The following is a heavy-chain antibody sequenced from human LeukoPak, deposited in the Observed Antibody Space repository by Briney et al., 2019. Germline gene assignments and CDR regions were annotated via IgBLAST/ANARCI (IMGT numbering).Heavy chain of an antibody. CDR2: INSDGSST. D-gene: IGHD3-3*01. CDR1: GFTFSSYW. CDR3: AREELVEDDFWSGPYDY. Sequence: PGGSLRLSCAASGFTFSSYWMHWVRQAPGKGLVWVSRINSDGSSTSYADSVKGRFTISRDNAKNTLSLQMNSLRAEDTAVYYCAREELVEDDFWSGPYDYWGQGTLVTVSP. V-gene: IGHV3-74*01. J-gene: IGHJ4*02.